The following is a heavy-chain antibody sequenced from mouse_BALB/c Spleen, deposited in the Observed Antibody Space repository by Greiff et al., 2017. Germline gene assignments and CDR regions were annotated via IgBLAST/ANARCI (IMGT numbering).Heavy chain of an antibody. Sequence: VQLQQSGPELVKPGASVKIPCKASGYTFTDYNMDWVKQSHGKSLEWIGDINPNNGGTIYNQKFKGKATLTVDKSSSTAYMELRSLTSEDTAVYYCAREYGNYDYYAMDYWGQGTSVTVSS. D-gene: IGHD2-10*02. V-gene: IGHV1-18*01. CDR3: AREYGNYDYYAMDY. CDR2: INPNNGGT. J-gene: IGHJ4*01. CDR1: GYTFTDYN.